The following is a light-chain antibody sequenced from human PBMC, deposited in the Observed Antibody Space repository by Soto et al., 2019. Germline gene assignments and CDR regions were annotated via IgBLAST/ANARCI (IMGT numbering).Light chain of an antibody. CDR3: QQYDHLLT. CDR1: QDITNY. CDR2: DAS. V-gene: IGKV1-33*01. J-gene: IGKJ4*01. Sequence: QMTQSPSSLSASVGDRVTITCQASQDITNYLNWYQQKPGKAPKLLIYDASDLETGVPSRFSGSGSGTDFTFTISSLQPEDTATYYCQQYDHLLTFGGGTKVDIK.